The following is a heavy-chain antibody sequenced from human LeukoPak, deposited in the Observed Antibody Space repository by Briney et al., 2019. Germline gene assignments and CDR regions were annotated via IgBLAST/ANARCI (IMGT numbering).Heavy chain of an antibody. Sequence: SETLSLTCTVSGGSIGSTRYYWGWIRQPPGKGLEWIGSIYYSGSTYYNPSLKSRVTISVDTSKNQFSLKLSSVTAADTAVYYCAREKDSSSSHGYFDLWGRGTLVTVSS. J-gene: IGHJ2*01. D-gene: IGHD6-6*01. V-gene: IGHV4-39*02. CDR1: GGSIGSTRYY. CDR2: IYYSGST. CDR3: AREKDSSSSHGYFDL.